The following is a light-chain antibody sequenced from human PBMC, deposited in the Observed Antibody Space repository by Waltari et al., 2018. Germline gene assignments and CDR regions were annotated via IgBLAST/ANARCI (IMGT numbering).Light chain of an antibody. Sequence: QLVLTQSPSASASLGASVKLTCTLSSGHSTYAVAWHQQRPEKGPRYLRKVNSDGSHSKADGVPDRFPRSSSGAERYLTISSLQSEDEADYYCQTWGTARGVFGGGTKLTVL. CDR1: SGHSTYA. V-gene: IGLV4-69*01. CDR3: QTWGTARGV. CDR2: VNSDGSH. J-gene: IGLJ2*01.